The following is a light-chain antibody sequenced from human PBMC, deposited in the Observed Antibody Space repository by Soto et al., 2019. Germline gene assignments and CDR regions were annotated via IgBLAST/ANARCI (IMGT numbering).Light chain of an antibody. CDR2: DNN. V-gene: IGLV1-51*01. CDR3: GAWDSSLSGVV. CDR1: SSNIGNNY. Sequence: QSVLTQPPSVSAAPGQKVTISCSGSSSNIGNNYVSWYQHLPGTAPKLLIYDNNKRSSGIPDRFSGFKSGTSATLGITGLQTGDEADYYCGAWDSSLSGVVFGGGTKVTVL. J-gene: IGLJ2*01.